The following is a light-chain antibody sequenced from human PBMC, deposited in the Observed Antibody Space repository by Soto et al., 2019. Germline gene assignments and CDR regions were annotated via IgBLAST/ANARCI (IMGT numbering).Light chain of an antibody. CDR2: GAS. CDR1: QTVTSN. CDR3: QQYNDWPRT. J-gene: IGKJ1*01. Sequence: EIVMTQSPVTLSVSPGETANLSCRASQTVTSNLAWYQQKPGRSPRLLLSGASTRATGIPARFSGSGSGTEFTLIISRLQPEDLAVYYCQQYNDWPRTFGQGTKVDIK. V-gene: IGKV3-15*01.